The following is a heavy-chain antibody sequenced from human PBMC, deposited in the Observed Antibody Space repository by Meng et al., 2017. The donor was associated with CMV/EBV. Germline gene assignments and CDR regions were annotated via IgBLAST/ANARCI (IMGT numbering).Heavy chain of an antibody. CDR3: ASPPPRESGGYPWYLDY. J-gene: IGHJ4*02. Sequence: QVQVVQAGAEVKKPGASVKVSCKASGHTVADYYINWVRQAPGQGLEWMGWINPNSGGKNYAQKFQGRVTMTRDTTDSIVYMEVTNLRSDDTAVYYCASPPPRESGGYPWYLDYWGRGTLVTVSS. CDR2: INPNSGGK. CDR1: GHTVADYY. D-gene: IGHD6-25*01. V-gene: IGHV1-2*02.